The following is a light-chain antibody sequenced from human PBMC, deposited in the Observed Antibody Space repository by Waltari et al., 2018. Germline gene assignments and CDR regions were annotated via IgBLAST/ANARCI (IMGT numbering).Light chain of an antibody. CDR2: AAS. V-gene: IGKV3-15*01. CDR1: QSINMN. J-gene: IGKJ4*01. CDR3: QQYDNWPPT. Sequence: EIVMTQSPATLSVSPGERATLSCRASQSINMNLAWYQQKLGQGPRLVIYAASTRATGIPARFSGSGSGTDFTLTISSLQSEDFAVYYCQQYDNWPPTFGGGTKVEIK.